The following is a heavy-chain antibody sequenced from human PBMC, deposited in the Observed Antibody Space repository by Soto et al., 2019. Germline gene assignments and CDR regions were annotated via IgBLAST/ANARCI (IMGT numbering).Heavy chain of an antibody. CDR3: AKRQNRGTGRNDAFDI. D-gene: IGHD7-27*01. Sequence: EVQLLESGGGLVQPGGSLRLSCAASGFTFSSYAMSWVRQAPGKGLEWVSAISGSGGSTYYADSVKGRFTISRDNSKNTLYLQMNSLRAEDTAVYYCAKRQNRGTGRNDAFDICGQGTMVTVSS. V-gene: IGHV3-23*01. J-gene: IGHJ3*02. CDR2: ISGSGGST. CDR1: GFTFSSYA.